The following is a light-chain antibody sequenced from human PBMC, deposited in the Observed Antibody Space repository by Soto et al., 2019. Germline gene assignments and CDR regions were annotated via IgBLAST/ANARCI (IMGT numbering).Light chain of an antibody. V-gene: IGLV2-14*03. CDR1: SSDVGGYNF. J-gene: IGLJ1*01. Sequence: QSVLTQPASVSGSPGQSITISCTGTSSDVGGYNFVSWYQQHPGKAPKFLIYDVSNRPSGVSTRFSGSKSGNTASLTISELQAEDEADYYCSSYTSSSTQVFGTGTKVTVL. CDR2: DVS. CDR3: SSYTSSSTQV.